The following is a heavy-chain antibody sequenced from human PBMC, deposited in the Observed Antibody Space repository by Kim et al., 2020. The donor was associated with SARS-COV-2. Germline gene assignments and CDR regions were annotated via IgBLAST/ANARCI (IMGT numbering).Heavy chain of an antibody. D-gene: IGHD3-22*01. CDR2: ISGSGGSA. V-gene: IGHV3-23*01. CDR1: GFTFSSYA. Sequence: GGSLRLSCAASGFTFSSYAMSWVRQAPGKGLEWVSAISGSGGSAYYADSVKGRFTISRDNSTNTLYLQMNSLRAEDTAVYYCAKDGEGASGYYDSSGGNWFDPWGQGTLVTVSS. CDR3: AKDGEGASGYYDSSGGNWFDP. J-gene: IGHJ5*02.